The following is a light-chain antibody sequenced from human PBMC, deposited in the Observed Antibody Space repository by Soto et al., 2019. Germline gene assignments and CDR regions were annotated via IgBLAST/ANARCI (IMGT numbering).Light chain of an antibody. Sequence: DIVLTQTPGTLSLSPGERATLSCRASQSVTSSHLARYQQKPGQAPRPLIYGASTRATGIPDRFSGSGSDTDFSLTIRRLDPEDFAMYYCLLYFSPDRYTFGPGTKVQIK. V-gene: IGKV3-20*01. J-gene: IGKJ2*01. CDR2: GAS. CDR1: QSVTSSH. CDR3: LLYFSPDRYT.